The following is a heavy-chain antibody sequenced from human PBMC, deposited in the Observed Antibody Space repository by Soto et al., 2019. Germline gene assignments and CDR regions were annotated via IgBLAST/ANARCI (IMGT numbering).Heavy chain of an antibody. D-gene: IGHD6-6*01. CDR1: GGTFSSYA. CDR3: ARRGSSSNSNYYYYGMDV. J-gene: IGHJ6*02. V-gene: IGHV1-69*13. CDR2: IIPIFGTA. Sequence: SVKVSCKASGGTFSSYAISWVRQAPGQCLEWMGVIIPIFGTANYAQKFQGRVTITADESTSTAYMELSSLRSEDTAVYYCARRGSSSNSNYYYYGMDVWGQGTTVTSP.